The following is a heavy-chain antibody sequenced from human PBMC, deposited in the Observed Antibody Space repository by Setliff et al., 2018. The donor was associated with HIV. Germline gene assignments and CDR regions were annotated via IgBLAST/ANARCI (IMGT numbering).Heavy chain of an antibody. CDR1: GYTFTDYC. V-gene: IGHV1-2*06. D-gene: IGHD2-15*01. CDR2: INPKSGVT. J-gene: IGHJ4*02. Sequence: ASVKVSCKASGYTFTDYCIHWVRQAPGHGLEWVGRINPKSGVTSYAQNFRARVTMTRDTSSTTAYMELSTLRSDDTALYYCARDLIRITPHGDLPFWGQGTLVTVSS. CDR3: ARDLIRITPHGDLPF.